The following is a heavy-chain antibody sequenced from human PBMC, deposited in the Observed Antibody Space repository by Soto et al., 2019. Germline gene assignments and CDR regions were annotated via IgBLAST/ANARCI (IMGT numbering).Heavy chain of an antibody. J-gene: IGHJ6*02. CDR1: GFTFSSYG. D-gene: IGHD3-10*01. CDR2: ISYDGSNK. V-gene: IGHV3-30*03. Sequence: GGSPRLSCAASGFTFSSYGMHWVRQAPGKGLEWVAVISYDGSNKYYADSVKGRFTISRDNSKNTLYLQMNSLRDEDTAVYYCARADASGYFYGMDVWGQGT. CDR3: ARADASGYFYGMDV.